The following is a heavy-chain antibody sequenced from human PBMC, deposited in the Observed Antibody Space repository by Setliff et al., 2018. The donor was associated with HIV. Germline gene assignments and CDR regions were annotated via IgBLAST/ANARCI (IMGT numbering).Heavy chain of an antibody. Sequence: PSETLSLTCAIYGESFSGFHWTWIRHSPGKGLEWIGEINHSRGSNHNPSLKSRVTISADTSKNQFSLKLSSVTAADTAVYYCARLAREEYCRGRTCYPNWFDPWGPGTLVTVSS. CDR1: GESFSGFH. CDR2: INHSRGS. J-gene: IGHJ5*02. CDR3: ARLAREEYCRGRTCYPNWFDP. D-gene: IGHD2-15*01. V-gene: IGHV4-34*01.